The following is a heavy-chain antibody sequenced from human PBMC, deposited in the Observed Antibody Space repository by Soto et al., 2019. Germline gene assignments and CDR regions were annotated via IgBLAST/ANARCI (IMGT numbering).Heavy chain of an antibody. Sequence: QITLKESGPTLVKPTQTLTLTCTFSGFSLSTSGVGVGWIRQPPGKALEWLAVIYWDDDKRYSPSLKSRLTITXXTXKXXVVLTMTTMDPVDTATYYCAHSPGGILVAGRPFHVWGQGTMVTVSS. J-gene: IGHJ3*01. CDR2: IYWDDDK. CDR3: AHSPGGILVAGRPFHV. V-gene: IGHV2-5*02. D-gene: IGHD6-19*01. CDR1: GFSLSTSGVG.